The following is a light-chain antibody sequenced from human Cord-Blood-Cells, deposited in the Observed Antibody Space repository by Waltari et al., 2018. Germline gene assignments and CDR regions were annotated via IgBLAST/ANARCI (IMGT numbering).Light chain of an antibody. J-gene: IGLJ1*01. CDR2: EVS. CDR3: SSYAGSNNFV. Sequence: QSALTQPPSASGSPGQSVTISCTGTSSYVCGYNYVSWYQQHPGKAPKLMIYEVSKRPSGVPDRFSGSKSGNTASLTVSGLQAEDEADYYCSSYAGSNNFVFGTGTKVTVL. CDR1: SSYVCGYNY. V-gene: IGLV2-8*01.